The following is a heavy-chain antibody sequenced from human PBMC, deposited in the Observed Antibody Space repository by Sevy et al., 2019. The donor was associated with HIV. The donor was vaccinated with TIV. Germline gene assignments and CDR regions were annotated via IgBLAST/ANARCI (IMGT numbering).Heavy chain of an antibody. CDR1: GGSFSGYY. Sequence: SETLSLTCAVYGGSFSGYYWSWIRQPPGKGLEWIGEINHSGSTNYNPSLKSRDTISLDTSKNQSYLKLGSVTAADTAVYYCARNWKRSAYYYYYYGMDVWGQGATVTVSS. J-gene: IGHJ6*02. D-gene: IGHD1-1*01. CDR3: ARNWKRSAYYYYYYGMDV. CDR2: INHSGST. V-gene: IGHV4-34*01.